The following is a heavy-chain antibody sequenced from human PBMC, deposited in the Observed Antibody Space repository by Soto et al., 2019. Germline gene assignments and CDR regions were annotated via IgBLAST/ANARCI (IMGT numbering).Heavy chain of an antibody. CDR1: GYSFAGYW. Sequence: PGESLKISCKGSGYSFAGYWITWVRQKPGKGLEWMGRIDPSDSQTYYSPSFRGHVTISVTKSITTVFLQWSSLRASDTAMYYCARQIYDSDTGPTFQYYFDSWGQGAPVTVSS. J-gene: IGHJ4*02. CDR3: ARQIYDSDTGPTFQYYFDS. CDR2: IDPSDSQT. V-gene: IGHV5-10-1*01. D-gene: IGHD3-22*01.